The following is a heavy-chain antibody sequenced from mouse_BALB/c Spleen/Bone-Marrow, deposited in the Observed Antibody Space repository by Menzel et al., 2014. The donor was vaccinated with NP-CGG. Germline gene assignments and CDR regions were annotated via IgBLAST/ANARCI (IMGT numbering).Heavy chain of an antibody. CDR2: IDTSDSYT. J-gene: IGHJ4*01. CDR1: GYAFTDRW. CDR3: ARGGDDFSLDY. D-gene: IGHD2-4*01. V-gene: IGHV1-69*01. Sequence: VQGVESGTELVMPGASVKMSCKASGYAFTDRWIHWVKQRPGQGLEWIGAIDTSDSYTNYNQKFKGEATLTVDESSSTAYIHLSSLTSEDSAVYYCARGGDDFSLDYWGQRTSVTVSS.